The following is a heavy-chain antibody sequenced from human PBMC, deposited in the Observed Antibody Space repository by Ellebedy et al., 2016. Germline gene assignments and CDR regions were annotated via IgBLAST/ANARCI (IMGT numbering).Heavy chain of an antibody. V-gene: IGHV1-69*06. CDR3: ARDSDYGGQIFWFDP. CDR1: GGTFSSYA. Sequence: SVKVSCXASGGTFSSYAISWVRQAPGQGLGWMGGIIPIFGTANYAQKFQGRVTITADKSTSTAYMELSSLRSEDTAVYYCARDSDYGGQIFWFDPWGQGTLVTVSS. CDR2: IIPIFGTA. J-gene: IGHJ5*02. D-gene: IGHD4-23*01.